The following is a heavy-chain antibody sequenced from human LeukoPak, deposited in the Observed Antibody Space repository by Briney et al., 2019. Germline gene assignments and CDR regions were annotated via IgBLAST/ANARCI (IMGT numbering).Heavy chain of an antibody. J-gene: IGHJ4*02. CDR1: GFPFSSYA. CDR3: AKREEYYYDSSGPLRY. V-gene: IGHV3-23*01. D-gene: IGHD3-22*01. CDR2: ISGSGGST. Sequence: GGSLRLSCAASGFPFSSYAMSWVRQAPGKGLEWVSAISGSGGSTYYADSVRGRFTISRDNSKNTLYLQMNSLRAEDTAVYYCAKREEYYYDSSGPLRYWGQGTLVTVSS.